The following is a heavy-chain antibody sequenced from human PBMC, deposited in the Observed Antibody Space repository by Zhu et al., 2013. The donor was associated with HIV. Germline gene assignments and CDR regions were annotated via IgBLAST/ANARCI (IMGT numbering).Heavy chain of an antibody. J-gene: IGHJ4*02. CDR2: IIPIFGTA. Sequence: QVQLVQSGAEVKKPGSSVKVSCKASGGTFSSYAISWVRQAPGQGLEWMGGIIPIFGTANYAQKFQGRVTITADESTSTAYMELSSLRSEDTAVYYCARGKADHYYDSYYFDYWGQGTLVTVSS. V-gene: IGHV1-69*01. CDR3: ARGKADHYYDSYYFDY. CDR1: GGTFSSYA. D-gene: IGHD3-22*01.